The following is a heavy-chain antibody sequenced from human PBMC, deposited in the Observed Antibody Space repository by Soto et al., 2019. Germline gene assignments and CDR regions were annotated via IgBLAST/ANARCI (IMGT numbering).Heavy chain of an antibody. CDR1: GGTFSSYA. J-gene: IGHJ4*02. CDR2: IIPIFGTA. Sequence: QVQLVQSGAEVKKPGSSVKVSCKASGGTFSSYAISWVRQAPGQGLEWMGGIIPIFGTANYAQKFQGRVTITADESTSTAYMELSSLRTEDTAVYYCARGPCSGGSCYDLSKHLYFDYWGQGTLVTVSS. D-gene: IGHD2-15*01. V-gene: IGHV1-69*01. CDR3: ARGPCSGGSCYDLSKHLYFDY.